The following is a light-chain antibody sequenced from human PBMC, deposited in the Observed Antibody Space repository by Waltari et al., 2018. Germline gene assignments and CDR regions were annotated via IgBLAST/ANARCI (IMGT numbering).Light chain of an antibody. V-gene: IGKV3-11*01. CDR3: QQRSTSFT. Sequence: EIVLTQSPATLSLSPGERATLSCRASQSISSYLAWYQQKLGQAPRLLIYDASTRATGIPARFSGSGSVTDFTLTISSLEPEDFALYYCQQRSTSFTFGPGTRVDVK. CDR1: QSISSY. CDR2: DAS. J-gene: IGKJ3*01.